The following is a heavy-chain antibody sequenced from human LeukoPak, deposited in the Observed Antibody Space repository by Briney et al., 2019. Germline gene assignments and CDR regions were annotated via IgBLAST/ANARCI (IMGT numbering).Heavy chain of an antibody. CDR1: GGSVTGYY. CDR2: VYYTGTT. J-gene: IGHJ4*02. CDR3: ARGWSLDY. D-gene: IGHD3-3*01. Sequence: SETLSLTCTVSGGSVTGYYWNWIRQPPGKGPDWIGYVYYTGTTKYNPSLKSRVTISVDTSKNLFSLKVSSVTDVDTAVYYCARGWSLDYWGQGTLVTVPS. V-gene: IGHV4-59*08.